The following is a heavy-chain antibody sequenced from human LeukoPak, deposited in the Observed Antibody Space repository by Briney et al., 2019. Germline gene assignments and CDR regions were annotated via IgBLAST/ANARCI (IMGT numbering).Heavy chain of an antibody. CDR1: GDSISSSY. CDR2: IHTSGST. Sequence: PSETLSLTCTVSGDSISSSYWGWIRQPAGEGLEWIGRIHTSGSTYYSPSPKSRVTMSVDTSTNQFSLKLSSVTAADTAMYYCARVRLGRGLDYWGQGTLVTVSS. CDR3: ARVRLGRGLDY. J-gene: IGHJ4*02. V-gene: IGHV4-4*07. D-gene: IGHD6-19*01.